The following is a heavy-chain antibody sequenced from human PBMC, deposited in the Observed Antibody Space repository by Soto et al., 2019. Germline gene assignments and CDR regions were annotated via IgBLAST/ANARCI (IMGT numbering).Heavy chain of an antibody. CDR3: ARGGRNIVVVVAATRRFDY. CDR2: INHSGST. CDR1: GGSFSGYY. J-gene: IGHJ4*02. V-gene: IGHV4-34*01. Sequence: SETLSLTCAVYGGSFSGYYWSWIRQPPGKGLEWIGEINHSGSTNYNPSLKSRVTISVDTSKNQFSLKLSSVTAADTAVYYCARGGRNIVVVVAATRRFDYWGQGTLVTVSS. D-gene: IGHD2-15*01.